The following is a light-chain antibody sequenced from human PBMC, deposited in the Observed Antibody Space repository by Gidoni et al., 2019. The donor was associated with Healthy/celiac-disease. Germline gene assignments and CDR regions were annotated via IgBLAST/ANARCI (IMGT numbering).Light chain of an antibody. J-gene: IGLJ3*02. Sequence: QSVLTQPPSVSAAPGQKVTISSPGSSSNIGNNYVSWYQQLPGTAPKRLIYDNNKRPSGIPDRFSGSKSGTSATLGITGLQTGDEADYYCGTWDSSLSAVVFGGGTKLSVL. CDR3: GTWDSSLSAVV. CDR1: SSNIGNNY. V-gene: IGLV1-51*01. CDR2: DNN.